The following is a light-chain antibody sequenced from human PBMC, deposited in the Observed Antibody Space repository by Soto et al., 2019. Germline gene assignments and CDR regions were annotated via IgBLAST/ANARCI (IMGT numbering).Light chain of an antibody. J-gene: IGKJ1*01. V-gene: IGKV2-30*01. Sequence: DVVMTQSPLSLPVTLGQPASISCRSSQSLVSSDGNIYLSWFQQRPGQSPSSLIYRISHRDSGVPGRFRGSGAGTDFTLTSSRVEAENVVVFNGMQGLRRTRPYDQGTKVKNK. CDR1: QSLVSSDGNIY. CDR3: MQGLRRTRP. CDR2: RIS.